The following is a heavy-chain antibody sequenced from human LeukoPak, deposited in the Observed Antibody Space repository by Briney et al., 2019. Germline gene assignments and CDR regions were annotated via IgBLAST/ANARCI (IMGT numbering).Heavy chain of an antibody. Sequence: PGGSLRLSCAASGFNFGDSAMHWVRQPPGKGLEGVAVSSYDGTNKYYADSVNGRFTISRDNSKNTLFLQMNNLRLEDTAVYYCAADYGDYVSPSDWGQGSLVIVSS. D-gene: IGHD4-17*01. J-gene: IGHJ4*02. CDR1: GFNFGDSA. CDR2: SSYDGTNK. CDR3: AADYGDYVSPSD. V-gene: IGHV3-30*04.